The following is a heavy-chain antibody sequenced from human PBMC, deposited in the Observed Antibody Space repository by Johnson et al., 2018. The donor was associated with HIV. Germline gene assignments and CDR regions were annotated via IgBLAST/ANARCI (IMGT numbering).Heavy chain of an antibody. J-gene: IGHJ3*02. CDR1: GFTFRTYA. Sequence: QMLLVESGGGLVQPGRSLRLSCAVSGFTFRTYAMHWVRQAPGKGLEWVAVLSYDGSNKYYADSVKGRFTISRDNAKNSLYLQMNSLRAEDTAVYYCAKDLSYPKTRAFDIWGQGTMVTVSS. D-gene: IGHD2/OR15-2a*01. CDR2: LSYDGSNK. V-gene: IGHV3-30-3*01. CDR3: AKDLSYPKTRAFDI.